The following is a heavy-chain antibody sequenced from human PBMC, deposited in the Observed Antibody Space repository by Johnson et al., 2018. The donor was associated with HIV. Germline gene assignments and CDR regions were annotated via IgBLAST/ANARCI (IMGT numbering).Heavy chain of an antibody. CDR2: ISYDGSYK. CDR3: AIDGSGIYSRAFDI. D-gene: IGHD3-10*01. Sequence: QVQLVESGGGVVQPGRSLRLSCAASGFTFSTYGMHWVRQAPGKGLEWVALISYDGSYKYYADSVKGRFTISRDNSKNTLSLQMNSLRAEDTALYYCAIDGSGIYSRAFDIWGQGTMVTVSS. J-gene: IGHJ3*02. CDR1: GFTFSTYG. V-gene: IGHV3-30*03.